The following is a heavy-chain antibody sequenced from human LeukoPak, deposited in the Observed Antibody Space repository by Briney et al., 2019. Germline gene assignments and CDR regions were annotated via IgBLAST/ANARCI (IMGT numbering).Heavy chain of an antibody. CDR2: MYYRGST. V-gene: IGHV4-39*07. J-gene: IGHJ6*02. D-gene: IGHD1-1*01. CDR1: GGSISSSSYY. CDR3: ARDAGHQLSRRNYYAMDV. Sequence: SETLSLTCTVSGGSISSSSYYWGWVRQPPGKGLEWIGSMYYRGSTYHNPSLKSRVTISVDTSKNQFSLKLSSVTAADTAVYYCARDAGHQLSRRNYYAMDVWGQGTTVTVSS.